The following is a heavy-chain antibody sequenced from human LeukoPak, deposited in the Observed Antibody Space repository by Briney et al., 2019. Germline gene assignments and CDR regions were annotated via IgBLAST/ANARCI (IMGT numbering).Heavy chain of an antibody. Sequence: SVKVSCKASGYTFTSYDINWVRQAPGQGLEWMGGIIPIFGTANYAQKFQGRVTITADESTSTAYMELSSLRSEDTAVYYCARWREWELDYWGQGTLVTVSS. CDR1: GYTFTSYD. D-gene: IGHD1-26*01. V-gene: IGHV1-69*13. J-gene: IGHJ4*02. CDR3: ARWREWELDY. CDR2: IIPIFGTA.